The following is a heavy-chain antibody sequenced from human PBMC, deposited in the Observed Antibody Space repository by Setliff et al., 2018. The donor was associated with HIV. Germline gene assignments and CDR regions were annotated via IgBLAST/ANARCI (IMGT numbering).Heavy chain of an antibody. V-gene: IGHV4-4*07. CDR2: IYTSGSTSGST. D-gene: IGHD1-1*01. Sequence: PSXXLSLXXTVSXGXIXXYDCSGGRTPAGXGLEEIGPIYTSGSTSGSTNYNPSLTSRVTXXVXXXKNQFSLXXSXXXXXDXXXYYCXXXXRXXXSGTFGWFDPWGQGTLVTVSS. CDR3: XXXXRXXXSGTFGWFDP. J-gene: IGHJ5*02. CDR1: XGXIXXYD.